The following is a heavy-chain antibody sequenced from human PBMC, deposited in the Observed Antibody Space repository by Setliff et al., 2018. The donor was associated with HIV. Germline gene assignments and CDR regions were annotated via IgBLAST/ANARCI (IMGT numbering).Heavy chain of an antibody. CDR1: GGSFSGYC. CDR3: ARMYSGYDWSPAGARTRYCDY. D-gene: IGHD5-12*01. Sequence: PSETLSLTCAVYGGSFSGYCWTWIRQPAGKGLEWIGRIYTSGSTNYNPSLKSRVTISVDTSKNQFSLKLSSVTAADTAVYYCARMYSGYDWSPAGARTRYCDYWGQGTLVTAPQ. V-gene: IGHV4-59*10. CDR2: IYTSGST. J-gene: IGHJ4*02.